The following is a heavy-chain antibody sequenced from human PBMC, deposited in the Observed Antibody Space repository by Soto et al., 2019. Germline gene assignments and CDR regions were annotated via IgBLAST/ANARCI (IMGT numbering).Heavy chain of an antibody. Sequence: QVQLVQSGAEVKKPGASVKVSCKTSGYTFTSYALTWVRQAPGQGLEWMGWISAYNGNTASAQKFQGRLTMTTDTLTTTAYMELKSLRSDDTAVYYCARDRGSLESRELDYWGQGTLVTVSS. D-gene: IGHD3-10*01. CDR1: GYTFTSYA. J-gene: IGHJ4*02. CDR2: ISAYNGNT. CDR3: ARDRGSLESRELDY. V-gene: IGHV1-18*01.